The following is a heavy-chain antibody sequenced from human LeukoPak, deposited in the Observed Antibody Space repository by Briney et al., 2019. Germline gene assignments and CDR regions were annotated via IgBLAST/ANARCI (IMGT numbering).Heavy chain of an antibody. Sequence: GASVKVSCKASGYTFTGYYMHWVRQAPGQGLEWMGWINPNSGGTNYAQKFQGRVTMTRDTSISTAYMELGRLRSDDTAVYYCARGGRTVTTFYNNYYYMDVWGKGTTVTVSS. V-gene: IGHV1-2*02. J-gene: IGHJ6*03. CDR1: GYTFTGYY. CDR2: INPNSGGT. CDR3: ARGGRTVTTFYNNYYYMDV. D-gene: IGHD4-11*01.